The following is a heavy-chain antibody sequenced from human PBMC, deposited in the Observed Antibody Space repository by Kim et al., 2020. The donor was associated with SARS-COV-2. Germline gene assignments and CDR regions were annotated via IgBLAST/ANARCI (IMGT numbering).Heavy chain of an antibody. CDR3: VGGGGWHT. D-gene: IGHD6-19*01. CDR2: TFYRSKWYY. J-gene: IGHJ5*02. Sequence: SQTLSLTCAISGDSVSSNSAAWNWIRQSPSRGLEWLGRTFYRSKWYYEYALSVKSRITVNPDTSKNQFSLQLKSVTPDDTAVYYCVGGGGWHTWGQGTLVTVSS. V-gene: IGHV6-1*01. CDR1: GDSVSSNSAA.